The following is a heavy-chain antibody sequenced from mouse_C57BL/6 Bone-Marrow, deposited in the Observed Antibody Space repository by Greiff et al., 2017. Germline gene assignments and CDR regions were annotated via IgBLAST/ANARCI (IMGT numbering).Heavy chain of an antibody. CDR2: IDPETGGT. Sequence: QVQLQQSGAELVRPGASVTLSCKASGYTFTDYEMHWVKQTPVHGLEWIGAIDPETGGTAYNQKFKGKAILTADKSSSTAYMELRSLTSEDSAVYYCTRDGSTTVVDYAMDYWGQGTSVTISS. D-gene: IGHD1-1*01. CDR1: GYTFTDYE. CDR3: TRDGSTTVVDYAMDY. V-gene: IGHV1-15*01. J-gene: IGHJ4*01.